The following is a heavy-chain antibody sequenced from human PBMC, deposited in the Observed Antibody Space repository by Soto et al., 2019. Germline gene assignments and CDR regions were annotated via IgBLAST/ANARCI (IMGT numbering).Heavy chain of an antibody. D-gene: IGHD2-21*02. CDR2: IYHSGST. CDR1: GGSISSSNW. V-gene: IGHV4-4*02. Sequence: QVQLQESGPGLVKPSGTLSLTCAVSGGSISSSNWWSWVRQPPGKGLEWIGEIYHSGSTNYNPSLKSQVTISVDQSKNQFSLKLSSVTAADTAVYYCARDHDVVVTARDYFQHWGQGTLVTVSS. CDR3: ARDHDVVVTARDYFQH. J-gene: IGHJ1*01.